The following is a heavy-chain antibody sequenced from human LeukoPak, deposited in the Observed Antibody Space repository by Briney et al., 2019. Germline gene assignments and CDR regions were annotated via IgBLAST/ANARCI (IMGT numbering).Heavy chain of an antibody. D-gene: IGHD3-22*01. J-gene: IGHJ4*02. CDR1: GFTFSSYS. Sequence: GGSLRLSCAASGFTFSSYSMNWVRQAPGKGLEWVSAISGSGGSTYYADSVKGRFTISRDNSKNTLYLQMNSLRAEDTAVYYCAKDPRIVVVTQYFDYWGRGTLVTVSS. CDR2: ISGSGGST. CDR3: AKDPRIVVVTQYFDY. V-gene: IGHV3-23*01.